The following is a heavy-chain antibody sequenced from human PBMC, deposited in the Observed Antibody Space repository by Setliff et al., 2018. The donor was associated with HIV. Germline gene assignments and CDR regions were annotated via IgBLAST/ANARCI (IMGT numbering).Heavy chain of an antibody. J-gene: IGHJ4*01. V-gene: IGHV4-39*07. CDR1: GGSFSSGGYY. D-gene: IGHD3-22*01. Sequence: SETLSLTCTFSGGSFSSGGYYWSWIRQHPGKGLEWIATIHYTGTTYHNPSLKSRVTISVDTSKKQFSLRLSSVTAADTAVYYCARGTSGGHSSGYYYFDYWGHGTLVTVSS. CDR2: IHYTGTT. CDR3: ARGTSGGHSSGYYYFDY.